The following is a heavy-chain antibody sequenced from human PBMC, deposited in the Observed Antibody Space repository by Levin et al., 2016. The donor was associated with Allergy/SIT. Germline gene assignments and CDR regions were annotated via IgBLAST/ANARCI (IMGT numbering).Heavy chain of an antibody. CDR1: GGSFSGYY. D-gene: IGHD1-26*01. CDR2: INHSGST. Sequence: SQTLSLTCAVYGGSFSGYYWSWIRQPPGKGLEWIGEINHSGSTNYNPSLKSRVTISVDTSKNQFSLKLSSVTAADTAVYYCARGMYSGSYYSRFPFDYWGQGTLVTVSS. CDR3: ARGMYSGSYYSRFPFDY. J-gene: IGHJ4*02. V-gene: IGHV4-34*01.